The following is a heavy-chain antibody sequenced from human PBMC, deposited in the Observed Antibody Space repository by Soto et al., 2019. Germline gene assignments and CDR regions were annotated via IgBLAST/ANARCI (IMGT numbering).Heavy chain of an antibody. Sequence: SETLSLTCAVYGGSFSGYYWSWIRQPPGKGLEWIGEINHSGSTNYNRSLKSRVTISVDTSKNQFSLKLSSVTTADTAVYYCARGKLPDYVWGSYRYLFDYGGQGTVVTVSS. CDR1: GGSFSGYY. D-gene: IGHD3-16*02. CDR3: ARGKLPDYVWGSYRYLFDY. V-gene: IGHV4-34*01. CDR2: INHSGST. J-gene: IGHJ4*02.